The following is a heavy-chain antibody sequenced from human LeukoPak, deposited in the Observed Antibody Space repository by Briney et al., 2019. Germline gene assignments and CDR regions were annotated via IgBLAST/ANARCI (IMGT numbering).Heavy chain of an antibody. CDR3: ARVGYCSSTSFYHYYMDV. Sequence: SETLSLTCTVSGGSISSYYWSWIRQPPGKGLEWIGYIYYSGSTNYNPSLKSRVTISVDTFKNQFSLKLGSVTAAGTAVYYCARVGYCSSTSFYHYYMDVWGKGTTVTVSS. D-gene: IGHD2-2*01. J-gene: IGHJ6*03. V-gene: IGHV4-59*01. CDR1: GGSISSYY. CDR2: IYYSGST.